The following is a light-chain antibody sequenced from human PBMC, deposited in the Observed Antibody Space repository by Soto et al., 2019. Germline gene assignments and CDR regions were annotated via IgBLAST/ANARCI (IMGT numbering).Light chain of an antibody. CDR2: GAS. Sequence: EIVLTQSPGTLSLSPGERATLSCRASQSVSSSYLAWYQQKPGQAPRLLIYGASSRATGIPDRFSGSGSGTDFTLTISRLEPEDFTVYYCQQYGSSRTFGQGTEVESK. J-gene: IGKJ1*01. CDR1: QSVSSSY. CDR3: QQYGSSRT. V-gene: IGKV3-20*01.